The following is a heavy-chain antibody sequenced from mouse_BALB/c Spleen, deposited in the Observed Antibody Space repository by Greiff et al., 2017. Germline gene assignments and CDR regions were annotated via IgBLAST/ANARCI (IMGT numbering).Heavy chain of an antibody. D-gene: IGHD2-3*01. Sequence: EVQGVESGGGLVQPGGSRKLSCAASGFTFSSFGMHWVRQAPEKGLEWVAYISSGSSTIYYADTVKGRFTISRDNPKNTLFLQMTSLRSEDTAMYYCARSGWLLRGVLDYWGQGTTLTVSS. CDR3: ARSGWLLRGVLDY. CDR1: GFTFSSFG. V-gene: IGHV5-17*02. J-gene: IGHJ2*01. CDR2: ISSGSSTI.